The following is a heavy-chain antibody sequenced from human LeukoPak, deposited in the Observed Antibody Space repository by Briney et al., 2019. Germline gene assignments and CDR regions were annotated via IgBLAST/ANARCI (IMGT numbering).Heavy chain of an antibody. V-gene: IGHV1-69*13. CDR1: GGTFSSYA. J-gene: IGHJ4*02. CDR3: ASEGPLPAANDY. Sequence: SVKASCKASGGTFSSYAISWVRQAPGQGLEWMGGIIPIFGTANYAQKFQGRVTITADESTSTAYMELSSLRSEDTAVYYCASEGPLPAANDYWGQGTLVTVSS. CDR2: IIPIFGTA. D-gene: IGHD2-2*01.